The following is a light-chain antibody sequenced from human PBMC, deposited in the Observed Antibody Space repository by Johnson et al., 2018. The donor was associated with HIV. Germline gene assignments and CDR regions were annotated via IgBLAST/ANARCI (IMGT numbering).Light chain of an antibody. Sequence: QSVLTQPPSVSAAPGQKVTISCSGSSSNIGNNYVSWYQQLPGTAPKLLIYDNNKRPSGIPDRFSGSKSGTSATLGITGLQTGDEADYYCGTLDSSLSAVYVFGTGTKVTVL. J-gene: IGLJ1*01. CDR3: GTLDSSLSAVYV. CDR1: SSNIGNNY. CDR2: DNN. V-gene: IGLV1-51*01.